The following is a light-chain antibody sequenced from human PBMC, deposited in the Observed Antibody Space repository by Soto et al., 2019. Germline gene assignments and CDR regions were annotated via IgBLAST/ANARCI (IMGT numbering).Light chain of an antibody. CDR3: QHSYSGPFT. J-gene: IGKJ3*01. CDR1: QSISNY. Sequence: DIQMTQSPSSLSASVGDRVTITCRASQSISNYLHWYQQRPGKAPNLLIYEASSLQGGVPSRFSGSGSGTDFTLTISRLQPEDFATYYCQHSYSGPFTFGHGTKVDIK. CDR2: EAS. V-gene: IGKV1-39*01.